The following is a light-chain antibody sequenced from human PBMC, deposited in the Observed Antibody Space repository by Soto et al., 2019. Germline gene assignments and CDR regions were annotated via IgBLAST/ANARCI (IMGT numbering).Light chain of an antibody. CDR2: GAS. CDR3: QQYGSSPSIT. V-gene: IGKV3-20*01. Sequence: VMTQSPLSLPVTLGQPASISCRASQSVRSRYLTWYQQKPGQAPRLLIYGASSRATGIPDRFSGSGSGTDFTLTISRLEPEDFAVYYCQQYGSSPSITFGQGTRLEIK. J-gene: IGKJ5*01. CDR1: QSVRSRY.